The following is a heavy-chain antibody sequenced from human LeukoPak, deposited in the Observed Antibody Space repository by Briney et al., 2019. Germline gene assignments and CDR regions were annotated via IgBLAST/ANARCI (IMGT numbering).Heavy chain of an antibody. V-gene: IGHV4-59*08. CDR3: ARHSSGWYGYYYYYMDV. D-gene: IGHD6-19*01. CDR1: GGSISSYY. CDR2: IYYSGST. Sequence: SETLSLTCTVSGGSISSYYWSWIRQPPGKGLEWIGYIYYSGSTNYNPSLKSRVTISVDTPKNQFSLKLSSVTAADTAVYYCARHSSGWYGYYYYYMDVWGKGTTVTVSS. J-gene: IGHJ6*03.